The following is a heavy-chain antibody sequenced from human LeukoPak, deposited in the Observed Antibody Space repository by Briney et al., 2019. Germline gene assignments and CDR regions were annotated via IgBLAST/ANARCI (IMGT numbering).Heavy chain of an antibody. CDR1: GFTFSDYY. CDR2: ISSSGSTI. V-gene: IGHV3-11*04. CDR3: ARSRPSRYCSGGSCTHHAFDI. Sequence: GGSLRLSCAASGFTFSDYYMSWIRQAPGKGLEWVSYISSSGSTIYYADSVKGRFTISRDNARNSLYLQMNSLRAEDTAVYYCARSRPSRYCSGGSCTHHAFDIWGQGTMVTVSS. D-gene: IGHD2-15*01. J-gene: IGHJ3*02.